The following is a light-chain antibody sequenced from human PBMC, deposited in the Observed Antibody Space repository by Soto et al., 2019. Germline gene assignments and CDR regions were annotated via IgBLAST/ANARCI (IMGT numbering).Light chain of an antibody. CDR2: DTS. CDR3: QQRNNWPPT. V-gene: IGKV3-11*01. J-gene: IGKJ4*01. CDR1: QSVRGY. Sequence: EIVLTQSPATLSLSPGERATLSCRASQSVRGYLVWYQQKPGQAPRLFIYDTSNRATGIPARFSGSWSGTDFNLHIISLGPDNGADYYCQQRNNWPPTFGRLNKVEIK.